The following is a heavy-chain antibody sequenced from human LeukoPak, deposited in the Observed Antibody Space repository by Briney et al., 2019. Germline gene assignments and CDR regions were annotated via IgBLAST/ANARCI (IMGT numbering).Heavy chain of an antibody. Sequence: TSSETLSLTCTVSGGSISSHYWSWIRQPPGKGLEWIGSIYYSGSTYYNPSLKSRVTISVDTSKNQFSLKLSSVTAADTAVYYCARFGATPTAYYFDYWGQGTLVTVSS. CDR3: ARFGATPTAYYFDY. J-gene: IGHJ4*02. CDR2: IYYSGST. V-gene: IGHV4-59*11. D-gene: IGHD3-3*01. CDR1: GGSISSHY.